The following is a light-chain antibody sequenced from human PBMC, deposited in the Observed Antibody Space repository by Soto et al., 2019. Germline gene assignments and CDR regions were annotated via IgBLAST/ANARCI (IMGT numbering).Light chain of an antibody. CDR1: SSDVDDYNY. Sequence: QAVVTQPPSASGSPGQSVTISCTGTSSDVDDYNYVSWYQQHPGKAPKLIIYEVNVRPSGVPDRFSGSKSGNTASLTVSGLQAEDEADYYCSSSAGSNNLGVFGGGTKLTVL. CDR3: SSSAGSNNLGV. CDR2: EVN. J-gene: IGLJ2*01. V-gene: IGLV2-8*01.